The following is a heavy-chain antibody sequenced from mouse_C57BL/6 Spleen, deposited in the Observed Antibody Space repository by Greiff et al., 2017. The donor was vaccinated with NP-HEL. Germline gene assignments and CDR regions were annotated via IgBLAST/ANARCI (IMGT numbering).Heavy chain of an antibody. J-gene: IGHJ1*03. V-gene: IGHV1-9*01. CDR2: ILPGSGST. D-gene: IGHD1-1*01. Sequence: VQLQQSGAELMKPGASVKLSCKATGYTFTGYWIEWVKQRPGHGLEWIGEILPGSGSTNYNEKFKGKATFTADTSSNTAYLQLSSLPTEDSAIYSFARGTAVVAGDFDVGGTRTTVTVSS. CDR1: GYTFTGYW. CDR3: ARGTAVVAGDFDV.